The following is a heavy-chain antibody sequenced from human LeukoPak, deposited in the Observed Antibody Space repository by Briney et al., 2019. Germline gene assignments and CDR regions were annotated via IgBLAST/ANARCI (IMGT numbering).Heavy chain of an antibody. CDR2: IYHTGNT. CDR3: ARDAYDVLTGLGGGMDV. J-gene: IGHJ6*04. CDR1: GGSISSYGYS. Sequence: TSQTLTLTCAVSGGSISSYGYSWSCIRQPPGKGLEWSGNIYHTGNTYYNPALRSRITISLDRSKNQFYLKLTSVTAADAAVYFCARDAYDVLTGLGGGMDVWGEGTTVTVSS. V-gene: IGHV4-30-2*01. D-gene: IGHD3-9*01.